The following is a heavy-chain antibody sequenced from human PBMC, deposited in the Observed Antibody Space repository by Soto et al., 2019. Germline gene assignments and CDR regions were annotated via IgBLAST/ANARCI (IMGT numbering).Heavy chain of an antibody. CDR2: TYYRSKWDY. V-gene: IGHV6-1*01. J-gene: IGHJ5*01. Sequence: SQTLSLTCAISGDSVSTNSATWDWIRQSPSRGLEWLGRTYYRSKWDYDYAASVKGRININPDTSNNQVSLHLDSVTHDDTAVYYCARLIGNSWLDSWGQGTLVTVSS. CDR3: ARLIGNSWLDS. CDR1: GDSVSTNSAT. D-gene: IGHD2-8*01.